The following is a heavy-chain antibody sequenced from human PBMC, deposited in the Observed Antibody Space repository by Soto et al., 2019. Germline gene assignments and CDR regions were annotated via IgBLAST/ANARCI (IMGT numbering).Heavy chain of an antibody. CDR1: GFTFSSYS. V-gene: IGHV3-21*01. J-gene: IGHJ4*02. CDR3: ARDSSSWLYYFDY. Sequence: EVQLVESGGGLVKPGGSLRLSCAASGFTFSSYSMNWVRQAPGKGLEWVSSISSSSSYIYYADSVKGGFTISRDNAKNSLYLQMNSLRAEDTAVYYCARDSSSWLYYFDYCGQGTLVTVSS. CDR2: ISSSSSYI. D-gene: IGHD6-13*01.